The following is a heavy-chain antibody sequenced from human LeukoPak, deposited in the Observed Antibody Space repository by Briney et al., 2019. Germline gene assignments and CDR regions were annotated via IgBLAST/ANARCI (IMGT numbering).Heavy chain of an antibody. D-gene: IGHD3-16*02. V-gene: IGHV4-59*08. CDR2: ISYSGTT. J-gene: IGHJ5*02. CDR3: ASIGMELEAFDP. Sequence: SETLSLTCTVSGGSISSYYWSWIRQPPGKGLEWIGYISYSGTTNYNPSLKSRVTISVDTSKNQFSLKLSSVTAADTAVYYCASIGMELEAFDPWGQGTLVTVSS. CDR1: GGSISSYY.